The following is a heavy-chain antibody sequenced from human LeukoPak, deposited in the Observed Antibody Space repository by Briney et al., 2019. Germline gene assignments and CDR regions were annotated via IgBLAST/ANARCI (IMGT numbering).Heavy chain of an antibody. V-gene: IGHV4-30-2*01. CDR2: IYHSGST. CDR1: GGSISSGGYY. J-gene: IGHJ3*02. CDR3: ARDRAITIFGVASGAFDI. Sequence: SETLSLTCTVSGGSISSGGYYWSWIRQPPGKGLEWIGYIYHSGSTYYNPSLKSRVTISVDRSKNQFSLKLSSVTAADTAVYYCARDRAITIFGVASGAFDIWGQGTMVTVSS. D-gene: IGHD3-3*01.